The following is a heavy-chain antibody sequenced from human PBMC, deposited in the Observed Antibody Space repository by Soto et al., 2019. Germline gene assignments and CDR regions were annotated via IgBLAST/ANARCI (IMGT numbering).Heavy chain of an antibody. CDR3: AHRHRGSSWYFSEYFQH. J-gene: IGHJ1*01. V-gene: IGHV2-5*02. CDR2: IYWDDDK. D-gene: IGHD6-13*01. Sequence: QITLKESGPTLVKPTQTLTLTCTFSGFSLSTSGVGVGWIRQPPGKALEWLALIYWDDDKRYSPSLKSRLTITKATSKNQVVLTMTNMDPVDTATYYCAHRHRGSSWYFSEYFQHWGQGTLVTVSS. CDR1: GFSLSTSGVG.